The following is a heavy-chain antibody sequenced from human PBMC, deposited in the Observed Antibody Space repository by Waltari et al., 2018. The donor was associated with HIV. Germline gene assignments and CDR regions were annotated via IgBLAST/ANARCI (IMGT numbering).Heavy chain of an antibody. Sequence: QVQVQESGPGLVKPSETLSLTCAVSGDSISNYYWSWIRQPAGKGLEWMGRIKTSGNSNYNPSLKSRLTLSADTSKNQVSLRLSSVTAADTAVYYCARLGYQDMDVWGQGTTVTVSS. J-gene: IGHJ6*02. V-gene: IGHV4-4*07. CDR2: IKTSGNS. CDR3: ARLGYQDMDV. D-gene: IGHD6-25*01. CDR1: GDSISNYY.